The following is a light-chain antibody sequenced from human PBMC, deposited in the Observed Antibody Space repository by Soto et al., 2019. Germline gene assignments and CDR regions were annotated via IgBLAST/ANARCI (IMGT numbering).Light chain of an antibody. CDR3: CSYTSSSTPWV. CDR2: GVS. CDR1: SSDVGGYDY. V-gene: IGLV2-14*03. Sequence: QSVLTQPASVSGSPGQSITISCTGTSSDVGGYDYVSWYQQHPGEARKLMIYGVSDRPSGVSNRFSASKSGNTASLTTSGLQPEDEADYFCCSYTSSSTPWVFGTGTKVTVL. J-gene: IGLJ1*01.